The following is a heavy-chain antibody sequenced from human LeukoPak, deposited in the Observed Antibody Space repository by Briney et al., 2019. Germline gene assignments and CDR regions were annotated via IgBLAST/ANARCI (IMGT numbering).Heavy chain of an antibody. V-gene: IGHV4-59*11. CDR1: GGSISSHY. CDR3: VKWELRGGYFDY. CDR2: IYYSGST. Sequence: SETLSLTCTVSGGSISSHYWSWIRQPPGKGLEWIGYIYYSGSTNYNPSLKSRVTISVDTSKNQCSLKLSSVTAADTAVYYCVKWELRGGYFDYWGQGTLVTVSS. J-gene: IGHJ4*02. D-gene: IGHD1-26*01.